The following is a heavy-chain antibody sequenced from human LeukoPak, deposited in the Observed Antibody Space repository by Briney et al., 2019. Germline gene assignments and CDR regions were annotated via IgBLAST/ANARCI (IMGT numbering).Heavy chain of an antibody. Sequence: PGGSLRLSCAASGFTFSSYAMSWVRQAPGKGLEWVSSISSSSSYIYYADSVKGRFTISRDNAKNSLYLQMNSLRAEDTAVYYRARERGYSSSYYYYYMDVWGKGTTVTVSS. CDR2: ISSSSSYI. D-gene: IGHD6-13*01. V-gene: IGHV3-21*01. CDR1: GFTFSSYA. CDR3: ARERGYSSSYYYYYMDV. J-gene: IGHJ6*03.